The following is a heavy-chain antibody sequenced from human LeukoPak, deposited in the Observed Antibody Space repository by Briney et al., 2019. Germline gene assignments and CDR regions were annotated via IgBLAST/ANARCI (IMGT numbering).Heavy chain of an antibody. J-gene: IGHJ5*02. D-gene: IGHD3-10*01. CDR2: IYTSGST. CDR3: ARDLLWFGELLGGFWFDP. CDR1: GGSISSYY. Sequence: PSETLSLTCTVSGGSISSYYWSWIRQPAGKGLEWIGRIYTSGSTNYNPPLKSRVTMSVDTSKNQFSLKLSSVTAADTAVYYCARDLLWFGELLGGFWFDPWGQGTLVTVSS. V-gene: IGHV4-4*07.